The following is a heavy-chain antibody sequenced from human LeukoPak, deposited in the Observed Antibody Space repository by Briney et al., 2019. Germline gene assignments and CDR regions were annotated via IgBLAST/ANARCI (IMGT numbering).Heavy chain of an antibody. CDR3: ARAPEDYDAFDI. Sequence: PSQSLSLTCAVYGGSISSGSYYWSWIRQAAGKGLEWIGRIYTSGSTNYNPSLKSRVTISVDTSKNQFSLKLSSVTAADTAVYYCARAPEDYDAFDIWGQGTMVTVSS. J-gene: IGHJ3*02. CDR1: GGSISSGSYY. V-gene: IGHV4-61*02. CDR2: IYTSGST. D-gene: IGHD2-15*01.